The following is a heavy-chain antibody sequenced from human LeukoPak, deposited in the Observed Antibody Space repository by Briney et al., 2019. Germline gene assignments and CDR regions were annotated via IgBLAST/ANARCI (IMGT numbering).Heavy chain of an antibody. J-gene: IGHJ6*03. D-gene: IGHD3-3*01. CDR2: ISSSGSTI. V-gene: IGHV3-11*04. CDR1: GFTFSDYY. Sequence: PGGSLRLSCAASGFTFSDYYMSWIRQAPGRGLEWISYISSSGSTIYYADSVKGRFTISRDNAKNSLYLQMNSLRAEDTAVYYCASRYDFTTDRPYYYYYMDVWGKGTTVTVSS. CDR3: ASRYDFTTDRPYYYYYMDV.